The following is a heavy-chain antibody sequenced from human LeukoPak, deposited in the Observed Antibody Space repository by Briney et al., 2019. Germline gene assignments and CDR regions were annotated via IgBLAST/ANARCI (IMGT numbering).Heavy chain of an antibody. CDR2: LSGSGGST. V-gene: IGHV3-23*01. CDR1: GFTFCSYA. D-gene: IGHD5-18*01. CDR3: AKDGGYSYGPHLDY. Sequence: PGGSLRLSCAAPGFTFCSYAMSWVRQAPGKGLEGVSALSGSGGSTYYADSVKGRFTISRDNSKNTLYLQMNSLRAEDTAVYYCAKDGGYSYGPHLDYWGQGTLVTVSS. J-gene: IGHJ4*02.